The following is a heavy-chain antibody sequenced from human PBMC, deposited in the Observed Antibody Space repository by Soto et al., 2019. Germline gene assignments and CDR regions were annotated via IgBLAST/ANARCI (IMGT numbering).Heavy chain of an antibody. V-gene: IGHV4-34*01. CDR1: GGSFSGYY. CDR3: ARGRAGYSSSWYFE. Sequence: QVQLQQWGAGLLKPSETLSLTCAVYGGSFSGYYWSWIRQPPGKGLEWIGEINHSGSTNYNPSLKRRVTISVDTSKNQFSLKLSSVTAADTAVYYCARGRAGYSSSWYFEWGQGTLVTVSS. D-gene: IGHD6-13*01. CDR2: INHSGST. J-gene: IGHJ4*02.